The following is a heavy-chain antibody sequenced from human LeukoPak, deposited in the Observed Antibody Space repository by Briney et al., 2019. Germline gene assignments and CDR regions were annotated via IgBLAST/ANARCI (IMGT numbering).Heavy chain of an antibody. J-gene: IGHJ4*02. CDR2: INHSGST. V-gene: IGHV4-34*01. Sequence: SSQTLSLTCTVSGGSITSGAYYWSWIRQPPGKGLEWIGEINHSGSTNYNPSLKSRVTISVDTSKNQFSLKLSSVTAADTAVYYCARGAPSHYYDSSGYLNYWGQGTLVTVSS. D-gene: IGHD3-22*01. CDR3: ARGAPSHYYDSSGYLNY. CDR1: GGSITSGAYY.